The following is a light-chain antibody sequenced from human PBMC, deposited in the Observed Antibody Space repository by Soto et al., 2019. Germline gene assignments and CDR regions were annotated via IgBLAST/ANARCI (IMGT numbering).Light chain of an antibody. CDR2: GAS. CDR1: QSVSSN. CDR3: QQYNNRPIT. Sequence: EIVMTQSPATLSVSAGERATLSCRASQSVSSNLAWYQQKPGQASRLIIYGASTRATGIPARFSGSGSETQFTLIISSLQSEDFAVYYCQQYNNRPITFGGGTMVEIK. J-gene: IGKJ4*01. V-gene: IGKV3-15*01.